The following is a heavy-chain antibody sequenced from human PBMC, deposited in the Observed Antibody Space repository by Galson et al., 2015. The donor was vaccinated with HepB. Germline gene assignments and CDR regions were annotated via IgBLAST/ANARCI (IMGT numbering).Heavy chain of an antibody. CDR3: ARETGDPYYDSSGLDY. D-gene: IGHD3-22*01. CDR1: GYTFSSYV. Sequence: SVKVSCKASGYTFSSYVINWVRQAPGQGLEWMGWISAYNGNTNHAQKLQGRVTMTTDTSTSTAYMELRSLRSDDTAVYYCARETGDPYYDSSGLDYWGQGTLVTVSS. CDR2: ISAYNGNT. J-gene: IGHJ4*02. V-gene: IGHV1-18*01.